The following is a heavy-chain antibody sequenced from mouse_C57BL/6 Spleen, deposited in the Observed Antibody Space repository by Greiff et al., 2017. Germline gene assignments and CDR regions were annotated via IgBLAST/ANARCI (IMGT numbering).Heavy chain of an antibody. V-gene: IGHV1-81*01. Sequence: VKLQESGAELARPGASVKLSCKASGYTFTSYGISWVKQRTGQGLDWIGESYARSGNAYYNEKFKGKATLTADKSSITASMELRSLTSEDSAVYFCARETLYYWGQGTTLTVSS. CDR3: ARETLYY. CDR2: SYARSGNA. J-gene: IGHJ2*01. CDR1: GYTFTSYG.